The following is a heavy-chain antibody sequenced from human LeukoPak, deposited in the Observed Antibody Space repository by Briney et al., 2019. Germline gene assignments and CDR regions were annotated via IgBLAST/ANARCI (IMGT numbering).Heavy chain of an antibody. D-gene: IGHD3-16*01. J-gene: IGHJ4*02. Sequence: SLRLSCAASGLTFDDHAMHWVRQAPGKGLEWVSGISWNSGSIGYADSVKGRFTISRDNAKKSLYLQMNSLRAEDTALYYCAKGGRYVREFIDYWGQGTLVTVSS. CDR3: AKGGRYVREFIDY. CDR1: GLTFDDHA. V-gene: IGHV3-9*01. CDR2: ISWNSGSI.